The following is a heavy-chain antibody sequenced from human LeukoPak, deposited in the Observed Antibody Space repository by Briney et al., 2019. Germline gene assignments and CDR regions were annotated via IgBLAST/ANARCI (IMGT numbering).Heavy chain of an antibody. D-gene: IGHD4-17*01. V-gene: IGHV3-21*01. J-gene: IGHJ4*02. CDR1: GFTFDDYA. CDR3: TRDSPYGDLSIDS. CDR2: ISSGSDYI. Sequence: GGSLRLSCAASGFTFDDYAMHWVRHAPGKGLEWVSSISSGSDYIYYAESVKGRFTISRDNARNLLYLQMNSLRVEDTAVYYCTRDSPYGDLSIDSWGQGTLVTVSS.